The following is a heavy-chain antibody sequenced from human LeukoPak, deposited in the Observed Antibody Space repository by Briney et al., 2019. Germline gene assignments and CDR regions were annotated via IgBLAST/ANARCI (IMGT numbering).Heavy chain of an antibody. CDR2: ISYDGSNK. J-gene: IGHJ4*02. CDR3: AKDHHDSGSYYIDN. V-gene: IGHV3-30*18. CDR1: GFTFSNYG. D-gene: IGHD3-10*01. Sequence: PGRSLRLSCAASGFTFSNYGMHWVRQAPGKGLEGMAVISYDGSNKYYVDSVKGRFTISRDNSKNTLYVQMNSLRAEDTAVYYCAKDHHDSGSYYIDNWGQGTLVIVSS.